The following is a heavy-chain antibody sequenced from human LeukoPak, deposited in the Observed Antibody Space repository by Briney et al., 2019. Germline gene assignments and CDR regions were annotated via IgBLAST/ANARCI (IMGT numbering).Heavy chain of an antibody. CDR3: ARVRDGYNYGSDY. J-gene: IGHJ4*02. CDR2: INPNSGGT. V-gene: IGHV1-2*02. CDR1: GYTFTGYY. D-gene: IGHD5-24*01. Sequence: ASVKVSCKASGYTFTGYYMHWVRQAPGQGLEWMGWINPNSGGTNYAQKFQGRVTMTRDTSISTAYMELSRLRSDDTAVYYCARVRDGYNYGSDYWGQGTLVTVSS.